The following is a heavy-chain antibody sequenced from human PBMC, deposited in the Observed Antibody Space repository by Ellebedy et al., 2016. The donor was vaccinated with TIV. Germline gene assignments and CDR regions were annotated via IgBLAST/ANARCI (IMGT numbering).Heavy chain of an antibody. Sequence: SVKVSXXASGGTFSSYAISWVRQAPGQGLEWMGGIIPIFGTANYVQKFQGRVTITADESTSTAYMELSSLRSEDTAVYYCASRVTIFGVVSYGDYWGQGTLVTVSS. CDR2: IIPIFGTA. CDR3: ASRVTIFGVVSYGDY. CDR1: GGTFSSYA. V-gene: IGHV1-69*13. D-gene: IGHD3-3*01. J-gene: IGHJ4*02.